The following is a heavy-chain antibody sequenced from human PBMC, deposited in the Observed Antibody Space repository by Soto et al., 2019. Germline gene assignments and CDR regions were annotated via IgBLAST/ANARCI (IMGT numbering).Heavy chain of an antibody. CDR1: EYSFTSYW. CDR2: IYPGDSDT. V-gene: IGHV5-51*01. J-gene: IGHJ5*02. Sequence: PGESLKISCKGSEYSFTSYWIGWVRQMPGKGLEWMGIIYPGDSDTRYSPSFQGQVTISADKSISTAYLQWSSLKASDTAMYYCAIFTCDGNDWFDPWGQGAMVPVSA. CDR3: AIFTCDGNDWFDP. D-gene: IGHD2-21*01.